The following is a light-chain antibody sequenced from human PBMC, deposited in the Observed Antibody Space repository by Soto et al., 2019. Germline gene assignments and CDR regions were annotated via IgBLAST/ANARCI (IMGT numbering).Light chain of an antibody. Sequence: QSALTQPPSASGSPGQSVTISCTGTSSDVGAYNYVSWYQQHPGKAPRLIIYEVSQRPSGVPDRFSGSKSGTTASLTVSGLQAEDEADYYCSAYAASRVFGGGTKRTVL. V-gene: IGLV2-8*01. J-gene: IGLJ3*02. CDR3: SAYAASRV. CDR1: SSDVGAYNY. CDR2: EVS.